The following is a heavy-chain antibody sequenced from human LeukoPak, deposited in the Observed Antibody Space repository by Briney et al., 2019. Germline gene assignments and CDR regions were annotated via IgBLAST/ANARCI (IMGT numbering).Heavy chain of an antibody. CDR1: GFTFSSYA. CDR2: ISGSGGST. V-gene: IGHV3-23*01. J-gene: IGHJ4*02. Sequence: GGSLRLSCAASGFTFSSYAMNWVRQAPGKGLEWVSAISGSGGSTYYADSVKGRFTISRDNSKNTLYLQMNSLRAEDTAVYYCAKDQSAAGTCFDYWGQGTLVTVSS. D-gene: IGHD6-13*01. CDR3: AKDQSAAGTCFDY.